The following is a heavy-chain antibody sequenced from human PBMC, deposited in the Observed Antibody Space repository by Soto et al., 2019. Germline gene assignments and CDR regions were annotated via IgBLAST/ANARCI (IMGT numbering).Heavy chain of an antibody. CDR3: AKDPQYIGWFDP. J-gene: IGHJ5*02. D-gene: IGHD1-1*01. V-gene: IGHV3-23*01. CDR1: GFTFSSYA. CDR2: ISGSGGST. Sequence: GGSLRLSCAASGFTFSSYAMSWVRQAPGKGLEWVSAISGSGGSTYYADSVKGRFTIYRDNSKNTLYLQMNSLRAEDTAVYYCAKDPQYIGWFDPWGQGTLVTVSS.